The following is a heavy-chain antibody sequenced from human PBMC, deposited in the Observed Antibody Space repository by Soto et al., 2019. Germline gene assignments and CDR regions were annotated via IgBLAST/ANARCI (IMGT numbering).Heavy chain of an antibody. CDR1: GGTFSSYA. J-gene: IGHJ6*02. CDR2: IIPIFGTA. D-gene: IGHD3-22*01. V-gene: IGHV1-69*13. CDR3: ARGYDRRNYYSYGMDV. Sequence: SVKVSCKASGGTFSSYAISWVRQAPGQGLEWMGGIIPIFGTANYAQKFQGRVTITADESTSTAYMELSSLRSEDTAVYYCARGYDRRNYYSYGMDVWGQGTTGTVS.